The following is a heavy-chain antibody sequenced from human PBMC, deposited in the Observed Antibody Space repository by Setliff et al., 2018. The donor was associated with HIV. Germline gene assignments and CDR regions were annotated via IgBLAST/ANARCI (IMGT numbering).Heavy chain of an antibody. CDR3: ARDRSPTYYYDSSGYHTYYYYGMDV. CDR1: GFTFDDYA. V-gene: IGHV3-9*01. D-gene: IGHD3-22*01. CDR2: ISWDSGNR. J-gene: IGHJ6*02. Sequence: GGSLRLSCAASGFTFDDYAMHWVRQAPGKGLEWVSGISWDSGNRGYADSVNGRFTVSRDNAKNHLYLEMNSLTEEDTAVYYCARDRSPTYYYDSSGYHTYYYYGMDVWGQGTTVTVSS.